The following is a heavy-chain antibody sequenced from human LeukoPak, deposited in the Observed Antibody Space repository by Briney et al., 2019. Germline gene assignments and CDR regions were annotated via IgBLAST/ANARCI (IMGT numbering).Heavy chain of an antibody. Sequence: AGGSLRLSCAVSGFTFSSYVMSWVRQAPGKGLEWVAVISYDGSNKYYADSVKGRFTISRDNSKNTLYLQMNSLRAEDTAVYYCALSSSWYGGFFDYWGQGTLVTVSS. CDR1: GFTFSSYV. J-gene: IGHJ4*02. CDR2: ISYDGSNK. V-gene: IGHV3-30*03. CDR3: ALSSSWYGGFFDY. D-gene: IGHD6-13*01.